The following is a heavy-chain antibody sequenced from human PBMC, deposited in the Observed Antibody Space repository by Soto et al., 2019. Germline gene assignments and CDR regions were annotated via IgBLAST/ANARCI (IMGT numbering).Heavy chain of an antibody. CDR2: ISSSSSYI. V-gene: IGHV3-21*01. CDR1: GFTFSSYS. D-gene: IGHD2-2*03. CDR3: ARDDGYCSSTSCYYYCMDV. Sequence: EVQLVESGGGLVKPGGSLRLSCAASGFTFSSYSMNWVRQAPGKGLEWVSSISSSSSYIYYADSVKGRFTIPRDNAKNPLYLQMNSLRAEDTAVYYCARDDGYCSSTSCYYYCMDVWGQGTTVTVSS. J-gene: IGHJ6*02.